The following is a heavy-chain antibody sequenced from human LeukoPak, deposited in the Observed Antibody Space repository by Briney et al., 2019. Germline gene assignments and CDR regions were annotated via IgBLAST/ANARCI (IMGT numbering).Heavy chain of an antibody. CDR3: ARTVSGYDQSEYYYYYGMDV. CDR2: IYYSGST. D-gene: IGHD5-12*01. V-gene: IGHV4-39*07. CDR1: GGSISSSSYY. J-gene: IGHJ6*02. Sequence: SETLSLTCTVSGGSISSSSYYWGWIRQPPGKGLEWIGSIYYSGSTYYNPSLKSRVTISVDTSKNQFSLKLSSVTAADTAVYYCARTVSGYDQSEYYYYYGMDVWGQGTTVTVSS.